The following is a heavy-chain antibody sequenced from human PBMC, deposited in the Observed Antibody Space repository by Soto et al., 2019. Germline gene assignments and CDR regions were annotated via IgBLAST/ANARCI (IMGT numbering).Heavy chain of an antibody. CDR2: IIPISGTA. CDR1: GGTFSSYA. CDR3: ARSQGSSTSLEIYYYYYYGMDV. Sequence: QVQLVQSGAEVKKPGSSVKVSCKASGGTFSSYAISWVRQAPGQGLEWMGGIIPISGTANYAQKFQGRVTITADESTSTAYMELSSLRSEDTAVYYCARSQGSSTSLEIYYYYYYGMDVWGQGTTVTVYS. D-gene: IGHD2-2*01. J-gene: IGHJ6*02. V-gene: IGHV1-69*01.